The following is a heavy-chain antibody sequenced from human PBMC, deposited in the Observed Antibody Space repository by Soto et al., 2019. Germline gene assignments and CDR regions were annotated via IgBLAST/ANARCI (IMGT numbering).Heavy chain of an antibody. Sequence: SETLSLTCPVSGGSISSYYWSWIRQPPGKGLEWIGYIYYSGSTNYNPSLKSRVTISVDTSKNQFSLKLSSVTAADTAVYYCARVPDCSGGSCYIDYWGQGTLVTVSS. V-gene: IGHV4-59*01. CDR3: ARVPDCSGGSCYIDY. D-gene: IGHD2-15*01. J-gene: IGHJ4*02. CDR2: IYYSGST. CDR1: GGSISSYY.